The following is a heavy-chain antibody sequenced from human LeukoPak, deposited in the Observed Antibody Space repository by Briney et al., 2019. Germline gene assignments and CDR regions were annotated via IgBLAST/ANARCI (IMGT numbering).Heavy chain of an antibody. Sequence: GGSLRLSCAASGFTVSRNYMSWVRQAPGKGLEGVSVIYSGGSTYYADSVKGRFTISRDNSKNTLYLKMNSLRPEDTAVYYCARDDGAVAGIYFDYWGQGTLVTVSS. CDR3: ARDDGAVAGIYFDY. D-gene: IGHD6-19*01. CDR2: IYSGGST. CDR1: GFTVSRNY. V-gene: IGHV3-66*02. J-gene: IGHJ4*02.